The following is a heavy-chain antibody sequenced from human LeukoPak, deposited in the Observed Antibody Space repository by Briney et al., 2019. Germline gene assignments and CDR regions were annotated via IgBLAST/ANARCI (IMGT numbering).Heavy chain of an antibody. D-gene: IGHD1-14*01. V-gene: IGHV4-39*07. CDR3: ARRNWRRFYYDY. CDR1: GGSISSGGYY. Sequence: PSETLSLTCTVSGGSISSGGYYWSWIRQSPGKGLEWIGEINHSGSTNYNPSLKSRVTISVDTSKNQFSLKLSSVTAADTAVYYCARRNWRRFYYDYWGQGTLVTISS. J-gene: IGHJ4*02. CDR2: INHSGST.